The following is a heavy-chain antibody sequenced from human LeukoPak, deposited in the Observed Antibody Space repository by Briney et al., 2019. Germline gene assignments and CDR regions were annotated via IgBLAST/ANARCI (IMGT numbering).Heavy chain of an antibody. CDR1: GGSISSHY. Sequence: SETLSLTCTVSGGSISSHYWSWLRQPPGKGLEWIGYIYYSGSTNYNPSLKSRVTISVDTSKNQFSLKLSSVTAADTAVYYCARVSYSSSSFDYWGQGTLVTVSS. V-gene: IGHV4-59*11. J-gene: IGHJ4*02. CDR2: IYYSGST. D-gene: IGHD6-6*01. CDR3: ARVSYSSSSFDY.